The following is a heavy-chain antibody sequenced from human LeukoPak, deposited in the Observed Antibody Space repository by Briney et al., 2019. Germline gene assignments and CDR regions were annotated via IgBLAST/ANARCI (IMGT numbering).Heavy chain of an antibody. D-gene: IGHD6-25*01. CDR1: GFTVNNNY. J-gene: IGHJ4*02. V-gene: IGHV3-53*01. CDR2: ISSGGST. Sequence: PGGSLRLSCVASGFTVNNNYMNWVRQGPGKGLEWVSVISSGGSTYYADSVTGRFTIFRDNSKNTLYLQMNSLRVEDTAVYYCGRDLIGTAASWDCWGQGTLVTVSS. CDR3: GRDLIGTAASWDC.